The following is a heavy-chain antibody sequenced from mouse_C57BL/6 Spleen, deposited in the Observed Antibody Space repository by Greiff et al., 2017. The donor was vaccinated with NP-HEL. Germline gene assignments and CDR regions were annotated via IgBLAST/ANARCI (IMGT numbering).Heavy chain of an antibody. CDR3: ARGKNGYDRYFDV. CDR2: INPSNGGT. D-gene: IGHD2-2*01. V-gene: IGHV1-53*01. CDR1: GYTFTSYW. Sequence: QVQLQQPGTELVKPGASVKLSCKASGYTFTSYWMHWVKQRPGQGLEWIGNINPSNGGTNYNEKFKSKATLPVDKSSSTAYMQLSSLTSEDSAVYYCARGKNGYDRYFDVWGTGTTVTVSS. J-gene: IGHJ1*03.